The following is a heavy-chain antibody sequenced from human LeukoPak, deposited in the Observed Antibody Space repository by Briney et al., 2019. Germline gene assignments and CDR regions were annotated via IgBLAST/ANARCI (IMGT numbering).Heavy chain of an antibody. CDR2: INPNSGGT. D-gene: IGHD2-21*02. V-gene: IGHV1-2*02. J-gene: IGHJ4*02. CDR3: ARDRYCGGDCYSDY. CDR1: GYTFTGYY. Sequence: ASVKVSCKASGYTFTGYYMHWVRQAPGQGLEWMGWINPNSGGTNYAQKFQGRVTMTRDTSISTAYTELSRLRSDDTAVYYCARDRYCGGDCYSDYWGQGTLVTVSS.